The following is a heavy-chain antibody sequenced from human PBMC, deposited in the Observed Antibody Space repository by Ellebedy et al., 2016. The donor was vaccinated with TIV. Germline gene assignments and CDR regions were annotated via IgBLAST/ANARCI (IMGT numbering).Heavy chain of an antibody. D-gene: IGHD6-13*01. J-gene: IGHJ4*02. CDR1: GFTFSNYW. CDR2: MKQDGSEK. CDR3: ARAIAAAGSY. Sequence: GESLKISXVASGFTFSNYWMSWVRQAPGKGLGWVANMKQDGSEKYYVDSVKGRFTISRDNAKNSLYLQMNSLRAEDTAVYYCARAIAAAGSYWGRGTLVTVSS. V-gene: IGHV3-7*01.